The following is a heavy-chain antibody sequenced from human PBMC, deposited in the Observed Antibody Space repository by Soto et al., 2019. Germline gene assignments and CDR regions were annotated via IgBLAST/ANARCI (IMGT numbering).Heavy chain of an antibody. V-gene: IGHV3-73*01. D-gene: IGHD3-10*01. Sequence: EVQLVESGGGLVQPGGSLKLSCAASGFVFKDSSIHWVRQASGKGLEWVGRIRDRAFSYATAYAASVKGRSTISRDDSTNTAYLQMNSLKTEDTAIYYCTRLISAAQDYWGQGTLVTVSS. CDR2: IRDRAFSYAT. CDR1: GFVFKDSS. CDR3: TRLISAAQDY. J-gene: IGHJ4*02.